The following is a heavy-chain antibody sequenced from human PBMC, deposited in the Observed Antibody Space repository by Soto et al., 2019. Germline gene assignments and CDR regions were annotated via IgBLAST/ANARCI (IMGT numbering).Heavy chain of an antibody. D-gene: IGHD5-12*01. CDR1: GGSISSYY. Sequence: SETLSLTCTVSGGSISSYYWSWIRQPPGKGLEWIGYIYYSGSTNYNPSLKSRVTISVDTSKNQFSLKLSSVTAADTAVYYCARGKVSGYDSELDYWGQGTLVTVSS. CDR2: IYYSGST. V-gene: IGHV4-59*01. J-gene: IGHJ4*02. CDR3: ARGKVSGYDSELDY.